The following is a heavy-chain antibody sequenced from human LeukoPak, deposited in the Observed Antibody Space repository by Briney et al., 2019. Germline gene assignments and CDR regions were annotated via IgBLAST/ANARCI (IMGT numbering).Heavy chain of an antibody. CDR3: ARVGFWSGYRIDY. D-gene: IGHD3-3*01. J-gene: IGHJ4*02. CDR1: GGSFSGYY. CDR2: INHSGST. Sequence: PSETLSLTCAVYGGSFSGYYWSWIRQPPGKGLEWIGEINHSGSTNYNPSLKSRVTISVDTSKNQCSLKLGSVTAADTAVYYCARVGFWSGYRIDYWGQGTLVTVSS. V-gene: IGHV4-34*01.